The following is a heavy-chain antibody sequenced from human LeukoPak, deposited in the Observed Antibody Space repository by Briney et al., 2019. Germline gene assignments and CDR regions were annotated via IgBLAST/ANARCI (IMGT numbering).Heavy chain of an antibody. CDR2: IYSGGST. V-gene: IGHV3-53*01. D-gene: IGHD5-24*01. CDR3: VTRSA. Sequence: GGSLRLSCAASGFTVSSNYMSWVRQAPGKGLDWVSMIYSGGSTKYADSVKGRFTISRDSSKNTLYLQMNSLSAEDTAVYYCVTRSAWGQGTLVTVSS. J-gene: IGHJ5*02. CDR1: GFTVSSNY.